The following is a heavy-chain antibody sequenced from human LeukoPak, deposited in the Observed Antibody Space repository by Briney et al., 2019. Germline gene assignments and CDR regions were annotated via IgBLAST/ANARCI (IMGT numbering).Heavy chain of an antibody. J-gene: IGHJ3*02. V-gene: IGHV5-51*01. CDR1: GYSFTSYW. Sequence: GESLKISCKGSGYSFTSYWIGWVRQMPGKGLEWMGIIYPGDSDTRYSPSFQGQVTISADKSISTAYLQWSSLKASDTAMYYCASQLGLYYGGDCLWAFDILGQGTMVTVSS. CDR2: IYPGDSDT. D-gene: IGHD2-21*01. CDR3: ASQLGLYYGGDCLWAFDI.